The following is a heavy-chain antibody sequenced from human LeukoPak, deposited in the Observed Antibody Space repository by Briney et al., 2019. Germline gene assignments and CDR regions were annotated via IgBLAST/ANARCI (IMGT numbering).Heavy chain of an antibody. J-gene: IGHJ4*02. CDR3: ARDRGSGWFDY. CDR2: ISSSSSYM. V-gene: IGHV3-21*01. Sequence: PGGSLRLSCAASGFTFSSNSMNWVRQAPGKGLEWVSSISSSSSYMYYADSVKGRFTISRDNAKNSLYLQMSSLRAEDTAVYFCARDRGSGWFDYWGQGTLVTVSS. CDR1: GFTFSSNS. D-gene: IGHD6-19*01.